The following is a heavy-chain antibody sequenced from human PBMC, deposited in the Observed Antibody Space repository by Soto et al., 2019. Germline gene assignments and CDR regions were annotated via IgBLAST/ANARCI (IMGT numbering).Heavy chain of an antibody. J-gene: IGHJ4*02. D-gene: IGHD1-26*01. CDR2: IYKSGNT. CDR3: ARDQNGSPHFDY. Sequence: QVQLQESGPGLVKPSETLSLTCSVSGGSISDYYWSWIRQPPGRGLEWIGYIYKSGNTNYNPSLKSRVTISVDTSKNLFSLKLSSVTAADTAVYYCARDQNGSPHFDYWGQGTLVTVSS. CDR1: GGSISDYY. V-gene: IGHV4-59*01.